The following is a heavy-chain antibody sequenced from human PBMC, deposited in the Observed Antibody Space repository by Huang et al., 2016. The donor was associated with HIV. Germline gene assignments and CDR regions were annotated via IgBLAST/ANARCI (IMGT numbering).Heavy chain of an antibody. CDR2: IKPCGTT. CDR1: GASFNSYY. V-gene: IGHV4-34*02. J-gene: IGHJ6*02. D-gene: IGHD3-3*01. Sequence: QVRLQQWGQGLLKPSETLSLTCAVHGASFNSYYWSWVRKSPGKGMEGIGEIKPCGTTYDNPVINSGVTMTEDTSKNQFYLKFRAMTAADAAIYYCARMPTPSYLDTWSLSPVEEDFFYYNLDVWGQGTPVSVSS. CDR3: ARMPTPSYLDTWSLSPVEEDFFYYNLDV.